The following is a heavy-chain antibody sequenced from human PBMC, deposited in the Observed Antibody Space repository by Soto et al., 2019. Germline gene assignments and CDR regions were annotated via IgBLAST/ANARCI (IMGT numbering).Heavy chain of an antibody. CDR2: ISAYNGNT. Sequence: ASEKVSCKASGYTFTSYGISWVRQAPGQGLEWMGWISAYNGNTNYAQKLQGRVTMTTDTSTSTAYMELRSLRSDDTAVYYCARGPTYYYDSSGSHAFDIWGQGTMVTVSS. J-gene: IGHJ3*02. CDR1: GYTFTSYG. V-gene: IGHV1-18*01. D-gene: IGHD3-22*01. CDR3: ARGPTYYYDSSGSHAFDI.